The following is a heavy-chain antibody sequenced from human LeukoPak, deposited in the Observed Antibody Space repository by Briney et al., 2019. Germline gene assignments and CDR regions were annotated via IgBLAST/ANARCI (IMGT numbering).Heavy chain of an antibody. CDR3: ARGLRGSCLDY. CDR1: GGSFSGYY. J-gene: IGHJ4*02. D-gene: IGHD3-16*01. CDR2: INHSGST. Sequence: PSEALSLTCAVYGGSFSGYYWSWIRQPPGKGLEWIGEINHSGSTNYNPSLKSRVTISVDTSKNQFSLKLSSVTAADTAVYYCARGLRGSCLDYWGQGTLVTVSS. V-gene: IGHV4-34*01.